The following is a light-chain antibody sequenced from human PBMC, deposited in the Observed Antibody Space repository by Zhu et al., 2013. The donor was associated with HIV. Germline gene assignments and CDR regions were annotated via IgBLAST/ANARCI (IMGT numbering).Light chain of an antibody. CDR2: DVT. CDR1: NSDVGSYKL. V-gene: IGLV2-14*02. J-gene: IGLJ2*01. Sequence: QSALTQPASVSGSPGQSITVSCTGTNSDVGSYKLVSWYQQHPDKAPKLIISDVTNRPSGVSNRFSGSKSGNTASLTISGLQAEDEGDYYCSSYTRTNTRIFGGGTKVTVL. CDR3: SSYTRTNTRI.